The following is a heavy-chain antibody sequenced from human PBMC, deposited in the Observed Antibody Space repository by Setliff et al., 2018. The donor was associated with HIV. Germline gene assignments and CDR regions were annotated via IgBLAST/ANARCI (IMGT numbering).Heavy chain of an antibody. D-gene: IGHD7-27*01. CDR1: GYYFTTFW. Sequence: PGESLKISCKGSGYYFTTFWIGWVRQMPGKGLEWMGIVYGGDSDTRYNPSFEGQVTMSADRSITTAYLQWSRLKASDTAMYYCATLTNFDHWGQGTLVTVSS. V-gene: IGHV5-51*01. CDR2: VYGGDSDT. J-gene: IGHJ4*02. CDR3: ATLTNFDH.